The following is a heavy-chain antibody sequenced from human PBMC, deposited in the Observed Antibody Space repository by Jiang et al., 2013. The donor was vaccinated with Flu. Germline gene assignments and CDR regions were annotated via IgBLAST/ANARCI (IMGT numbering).Heavy chain of an antibody. D-gene: IGHD3-22*01. CDR3: ARHMARGSSGYTFDS. Sequence: KPSETLSLTCTVSGGSISPYYWSWIRQPPEGTGVDWVYLLQWEHQLQPSLKTRVTISVDTSKNQFSLKLSSVTAADTAVYYCARHMARGSSGYTFDSWGQGTLVTVSP. J-gene: IGHJ4*02. CDR1: GGSISPYY. V-gene: IGHV4-59*08. CDR2: LLQWEH.